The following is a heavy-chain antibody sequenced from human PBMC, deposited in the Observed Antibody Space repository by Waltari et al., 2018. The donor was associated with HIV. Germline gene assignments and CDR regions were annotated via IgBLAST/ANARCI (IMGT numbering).Heavy chain of an antibody. V-gene: IGHV4-39*01. D-gene: IGHD2-15*01. J-gene: IGHJ5*02. CDR3: ARLDCSGGTCSPFDP. Sequence: QLQLQESGPGLVKPSETLSLTCTVSGGSVFRRLSSWGWIRQPPGRGLEWIGTLYYTGNTYYNPSLQSRVTISVGVSKNQFSLKLGSVSASDTAVYYCARLDCSGGTCSPFDPWGQGTLVTVSS. CDR2: LYYTGNT. CDR1: GGSVFRRLSS.